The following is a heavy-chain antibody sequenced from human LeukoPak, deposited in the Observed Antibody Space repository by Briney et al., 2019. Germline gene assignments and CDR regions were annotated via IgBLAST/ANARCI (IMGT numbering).Heavy chain of an antibody. Sequence: PGGSLRLSCAASGFTFSTYSMNWVRQAPGKGREWVSYISGSSSTIYYADSVKGRFTLSRDNAKNSLYLQMNSLRAEDTAVYYRARSGYYSDSSGFYYPHDYWGQGTLVTVSS. CDR3: ARSGYYSDSSGFYYPHDY. J-gene: IGHJ4*02. V-gene: IGHV3-48*01. CDR1: GFTFSTYS. CDR2: ISGSSSTI. D-gene: IGHD3-22*01.